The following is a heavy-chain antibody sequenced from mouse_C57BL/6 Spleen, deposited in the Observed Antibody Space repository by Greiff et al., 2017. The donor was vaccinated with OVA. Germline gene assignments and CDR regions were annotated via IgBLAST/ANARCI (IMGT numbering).Heavy chain of an antibody. J-gene: IGHJ1*03. V-gene: IGHV3-6*01. CDR3: ARGLPHWYFDV. Sequence: VQLKESGPGLVKPSQSLSLTCSVTGYSITSGYYWNWIRQFPGNKLEWMGYISYDGSNNYNPSLKNRISITRDTSKNQFFLKLNSVTTEDTATYYCARGLPHWYFDVWGTGTTVTVSS. CDR1: GYSITSGYY. D-gene: IGHD2-2*01. CDR2: ISYDGSN.